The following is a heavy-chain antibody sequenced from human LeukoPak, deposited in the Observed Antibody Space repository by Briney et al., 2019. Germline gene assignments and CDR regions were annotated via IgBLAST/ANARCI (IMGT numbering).Heavy chain of an antibody. CDR1: GFTFSSYA. D-gene: IGHD2-21*02. Sequence: GGFLRLSCAASGFTFSSYAMTWVRQAPGKGLEWVSSIAGSGDSSFYADSVKGRFIISRDNSKDTLYLQMNNLRVEDTAVYYCARDRYCGGDCYYWHFDLWGRGTLVTVSS. V-gene: IGHV3-23*01. J-gene: IGHJ2*01. CDR2: IAGSGDSS. CDR3: ARDRYCGGDCYYWHFDL.